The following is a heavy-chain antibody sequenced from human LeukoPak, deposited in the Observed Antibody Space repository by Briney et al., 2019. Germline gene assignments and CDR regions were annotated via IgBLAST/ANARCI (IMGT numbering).Heavy chain of an antibody. V-gene: IGHV3-30*18. Sequence: PGRSLRLSCAASGFTFSSYGMHWVRQAPGKGLEWVAVISYDGSNKYYADSVKGRFTISRDNSKNTLYLQMNSLRAEDTAVYYCAKDRDLVVVAATLDYWGQGTLVTVSS. CDR3: AKDRDLVVVAATLDY. CDR1: GFTFSSYG. CDR2: ISYDGSNK. J-gene: IGHJ4*02. D-gene: IGHD2-15*01.